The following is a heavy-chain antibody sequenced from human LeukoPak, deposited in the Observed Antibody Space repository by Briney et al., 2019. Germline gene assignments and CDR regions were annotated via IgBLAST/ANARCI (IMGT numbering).Heavy chain of an antibody. CDR1: GYTFTGYY. Sequence: GASVKVSCKASGYTFTGYYMHWVRQAPGQGLEWMGWINPNSGGTNCAQKFQGRVTMTRDTSISTAYMELSRLRSDDTAVYYCARTSMITFRGVIVGNDYWGQGTLVTVSS. CDR2: INPNSGGT. V-gene: IGHV1-2*02. CDR3: ARTSMITFRGVIVGNDY. J-gene: IGHJ4*02. D-gene: IGHD3-16*02.